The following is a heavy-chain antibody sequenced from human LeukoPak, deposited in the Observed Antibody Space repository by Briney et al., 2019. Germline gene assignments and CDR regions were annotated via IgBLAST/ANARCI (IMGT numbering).Heavy chain of an antibody. D-gene: IGHD3-10*01. CDR3: AASGSYYKAYFGMDV. CDR1: GFTFSSYW. Sequence: GGSLRLSCVVSGFTFSSYWMHWVRQAPGKGLVWVSRINSDGSSTNYADSVKGRFTISRDNAKNTTYLQMNSLRAEDTAVYYCAASGSYYKAYFGMDVWGKGTTVTVSS. V-gene: IGHV3-74*01. J-gene: IGHJ6*04. CDR2: INSDGSST.